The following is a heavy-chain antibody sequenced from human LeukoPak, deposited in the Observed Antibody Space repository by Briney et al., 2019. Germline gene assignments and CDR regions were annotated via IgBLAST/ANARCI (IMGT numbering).Heavy chain of an antibody. J-gene: IGHJ4*02. D-gene: IGHD3-16*02. CDR3: AKDMITFGGVIGRFDY. Sequence: ASVKVSCKASGYTFTGYYMHWVRQAPGQGLEWMGWINPNSGGTNYAQKFQGRVTMTRDTSISTAYMELSRLRSDDTAVYYCAKDMITFGGVIGRFDYWGQGTLVTVSS. CDR1: GYTFTGYY. V-gene: IGHV1-2*02. CDR2: INPNSGGT.